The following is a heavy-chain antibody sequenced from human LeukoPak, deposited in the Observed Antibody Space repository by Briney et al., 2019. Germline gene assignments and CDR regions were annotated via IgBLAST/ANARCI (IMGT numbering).Heavy chain of an antibody. CDR3: ARDQMGFDP. D-gene: IGHD5-24*01. J-gene: IGHJ5*02. V-gene: IGHV6-1*01. CDR1: GDSVSSSSAA. CDR2: TYYRSKWYN. Sequence: SQTLSLTCAISGDSVSSSSAAWNWIRQSPSRGLEWLGRTYYRSKWYNDYALFVKRRITINPHTSKNQFYLQMNSVTPEDTAIYYCARDQMGFDPWGQGILVTDPS.